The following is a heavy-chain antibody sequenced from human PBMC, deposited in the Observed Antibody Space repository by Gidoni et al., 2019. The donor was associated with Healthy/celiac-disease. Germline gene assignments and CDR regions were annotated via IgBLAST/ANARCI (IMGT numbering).Heavy chain of an antibody. J-gene: IGHJ6*02. CDR3: ARGGGVRGVYYYYGMDV. CDR1: GYTFTGYY. Sequence: QVQLVQSGAEVKKPGASVKVSCKASGYTFTGYYMHWVRQAPGQGLEWMGRINPNSGGTNYAQRFQGRVTMTRDTSISTAYMELSRLGSDDTAVYYCARGGGVRGVYYYYGMDVWGQGTTVTVSS. D-gene: IGHD3-10*01. CDR2: INPNSGGT. V-gene: IGHV1-2*06.